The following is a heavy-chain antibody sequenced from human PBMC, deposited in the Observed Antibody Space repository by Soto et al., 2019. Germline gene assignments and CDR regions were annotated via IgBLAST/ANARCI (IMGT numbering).Heavy chain of an antibody. CDR3: ARDRYPINLMINDAAWFDP. CDR2: INPNSGGT. V-gene: IGHV1-2*04. CDR1: GYTFTGYY. D-gene: IGHD3-16*01. Sequence: GASVKVSCKASGYTFTGYYMHWVRQAPGQGLEWMGWINPNSGGTNYAQKFQGWVTMTRDTSISTAYMELSRLRSDDTAVYYCARDRYPINLMINDAAWFDPWGQGTLVTVSS. J-gene: IGHJ5*02.